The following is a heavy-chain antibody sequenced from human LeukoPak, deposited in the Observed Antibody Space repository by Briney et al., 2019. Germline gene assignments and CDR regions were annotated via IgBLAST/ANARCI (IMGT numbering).Heavy chain of an antibody. CDR1: GGTFSSYA. V-gene: IGHV1-69*13. CDR3: AARYYYGSGSYYNDPFDI. D-gene: IGHD3-10*01. CDR2: IIPIFGTA. J-gene: IGHJ3*02. Sequence: SVKVSCKASGGTFSSYAISWVRQAPGQGLEWMGGIIPIFGTANYAQKFQGRVTITADESTSTAYMELSSLRPEDTAVYYCAARYYYGSGSYYNDPFDIWGQGTMVTVSS.